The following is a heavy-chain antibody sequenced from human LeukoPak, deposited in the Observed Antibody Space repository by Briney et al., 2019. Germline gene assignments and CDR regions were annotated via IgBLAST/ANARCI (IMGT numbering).Heavy chain of an antibody. CDR2: ISHDGSNK. Sequence: PGRSLRLSCAASGFTFSSYAMHWVRQAPGKGLEWVAVISHDGSNKYYADSVKGRFTISRDNAKNTLYLQMNSLRAEDTAVYYCASVFELNTSGGSCYDGAYYYYGMAVGGQGPTVTVS. V-gene: IGHV3-30-3*01. J-gene: IGHJ6*02. CDR1: GFTFSSYA. D-gene: IGHD2-15*01. CDR3: ASVFELNTSGGSCYDGAYYYYGMAV.